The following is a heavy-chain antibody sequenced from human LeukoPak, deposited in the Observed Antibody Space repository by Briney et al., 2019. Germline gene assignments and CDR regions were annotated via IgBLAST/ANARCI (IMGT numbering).Heavy chain of an antibody. V-gene: IGHV1-8*01. CDR2: MNPNSGNT. CDR3: AIGNSPYYFDY. J-gene: IGHJ4*02. CDR1: GYTFTSYD. Sequence: GASVKVSCKASGYTFTSYDINWVRQATGQGLEWMGWMNPNSGNTGYAQKFQGRVTMTRDTSISTAYMELSRLRSDDTAVYYCAIGNSPYYFDYWGQGTLVTVSS. D-gene: IGHD2/OR15-2a*01.